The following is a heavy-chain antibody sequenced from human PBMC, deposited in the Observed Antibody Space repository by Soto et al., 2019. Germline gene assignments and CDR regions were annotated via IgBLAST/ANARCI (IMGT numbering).Heavy chain of an antibody. CDR2: INPSGGST. V-gene: IGHV1-46*01. CDR3: ARLRDYYDSSGYSPFGAFDI. J-gene: IGHJ3*02. Sequence: ASVKVSCKACGYTFTSYYMHWVRQAPGQGLEWMGIINPSGGSTSYAQKFQGRVTMTRDTSTSTVYMELSSLRSEDTAVYYCARLRDYYDSSGYSPFGAFDIWGQGTMVTVSS. CDR1: GYTFTSYY. D-gene: IGHD3-22*01.